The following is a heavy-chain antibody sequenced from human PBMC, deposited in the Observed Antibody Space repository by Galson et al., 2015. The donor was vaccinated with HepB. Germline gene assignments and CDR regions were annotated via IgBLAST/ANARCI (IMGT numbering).Heavy chain of an antibody. CDR3: TTARFDY. CDR1: GFTFSNAW. J-gene: IGHJ4*02. CDR2: SKSKTDGGTT. D-gene: IGHD3-10*01. V-gene: IGHV3-15*07. Sequence: SLRLSCAASGFTFSNAWMNWVRQAPGKGLEWVGRSKSKTDGGTTDYAAPVKGRFTISRDDSKNTLYLQMNSLKTEDTAVYYCTTARFDYWGQGTLVTVSS.